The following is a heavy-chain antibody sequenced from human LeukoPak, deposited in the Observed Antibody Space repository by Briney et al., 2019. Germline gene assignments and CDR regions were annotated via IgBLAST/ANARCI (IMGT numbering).Heavy chain of an antibody. CDR3: ARSIAVAGIVSDYYYYGMDV. D-gene: IGHD6-19*01. CDR1: GGSISSYY. V-gene: IGHV4-59*08. J-gene: IGHJ6*02. Sequence: SETLSLTCSVSGGSISSYYWSWIRQPPGKGLKWIGYICYSGSPNYNPSLKSRVTISVHTSKNQFSLKLSSVTAADTAVYYCARSIAVAGIVSDYYYYGMDVWGQGTTVTVSS. CDR2: ICYSGSP.